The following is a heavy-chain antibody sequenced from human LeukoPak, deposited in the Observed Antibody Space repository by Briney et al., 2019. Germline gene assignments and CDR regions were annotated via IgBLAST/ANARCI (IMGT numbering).Heavy chain of an antibody. V-gene: IGHV1-69*05. Sequence: SVKVSCKASGGTFSSYAISWVRQAPGQGLEWMGGIIPIFGTANYAQKFQGRVTITTDESTSTAYMELSSLRSEDTAVYYCASSPLAAAYGNYFDYWGQGTLVTVSS. CDR2: IIPIFGTA. D-gene: IGHD6-13*01. CDR3: ASSPLAAAYGNYFDY. J-gene: IGHJ4*02. CDR1: GGTFSSYA.